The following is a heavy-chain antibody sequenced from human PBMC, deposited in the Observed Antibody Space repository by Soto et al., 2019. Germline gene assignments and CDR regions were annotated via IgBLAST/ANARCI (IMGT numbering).Heavy chain of an antibody. CDR1: GFTFSSHW. Sequence: EVQLVESGGDLVQPGGSLRLSCAASGFTFSSHWMSWVRQTQGKGLEWVANIKEDESEKYYVDSVKGRFTISRDNAKNSLYLQMNSLRAEDTAIYYCASSPYPSYYYYGMDVWGQGTTVTVSS. J-gene: IGHJ6*02. CDR2: IKEDESEK. CDR3: ASSPYPSYYYYGMDV. V-gene: IGHV3-7*03.